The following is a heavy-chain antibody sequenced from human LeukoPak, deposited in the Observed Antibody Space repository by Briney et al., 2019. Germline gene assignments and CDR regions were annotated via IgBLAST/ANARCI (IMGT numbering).Heavy chain of an antibody. Sequence: PGGSLRLSCAASGFTFSSYAMHWVRQAPGKGLEWVAVISYDGSNKYYADSVKGRFTIPRDNSKNTLYLQMNSLRAEDTAVYYCGYGHKVDYWGQGTLVTVSS. V-gene: IGHV3-30-3*01. CDR3: GYGHKVDY. D-gene: IGHD4-17*01. CDR2: ISYDGSNK. CDR1: GFTFSSYA. J-gene: IGHJ4*02.